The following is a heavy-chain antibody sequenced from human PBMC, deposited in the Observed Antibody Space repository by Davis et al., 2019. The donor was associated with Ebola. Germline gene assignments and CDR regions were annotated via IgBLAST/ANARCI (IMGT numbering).Heavy chain of an antibody. V-gene: IGHV3-23*01. CDR1: GFTFSSYA. CDR3: ARDLCGMDDY. D-gene: IGHD2-21*01. CDR2: ISGSGGST. Sequence: GESLKISCAASGFTFSSYAMSWVRQAPGKGLEWVSAISGSGGSTYYADSVRGRFTISRDNAKNTLYLQMNNLRAEDTAIYYCARDLCGMDDYWGPGTLVTVSS. J-gene: IGHJ4*02.